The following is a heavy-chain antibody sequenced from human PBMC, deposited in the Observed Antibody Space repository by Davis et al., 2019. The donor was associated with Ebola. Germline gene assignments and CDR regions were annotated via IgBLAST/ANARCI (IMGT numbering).Heavy chain of an antibody. CDR3: ARDSIAAAGYFDY. V-gene: IGHV3-30-3*01. Sequence: GESLKISCAASGFTFSSYAMHWVRQAPGKGLEWVAVISYDGSNKYYADSVKGRFTISRDNSKNTLYLQMNSLRAEDTAVYYCARDSIAAAGYFDYWGQGTLVTVSS. D-gene: IGHD6-13*01. CDR1: GFTFSSYA. CDR2: ISYDGSNK. J-gene: IGHJ4*02.